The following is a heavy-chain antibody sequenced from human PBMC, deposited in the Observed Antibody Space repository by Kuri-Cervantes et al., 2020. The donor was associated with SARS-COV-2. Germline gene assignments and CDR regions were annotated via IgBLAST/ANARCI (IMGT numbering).Heavy chain of an antibody. D-gene: IGHD6-19*01. Sequence: GESLKISCAASGFTFSSYWMYWVRQALGKGLEWVANIKQDGSEKYYVDSVRGRFTISRDNAKKCLYLQMSSLKPEDTALYYCAKGGITVAGPIDYWGQGTLVTVSS. CDR3: AKGGITVAGPIDY. J-gene: IGHJ4*02. V-gene: IGHV3-7*03. CDR1: GFTFSSYW. CDR2: IKQDGSEK.